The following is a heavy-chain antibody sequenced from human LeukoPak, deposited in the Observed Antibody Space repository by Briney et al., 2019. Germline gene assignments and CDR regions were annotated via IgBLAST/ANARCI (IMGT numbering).Heavy chain of an antibody. CDR2: VSSSSSYI. J-gene: IGHJ6*02. CDR3: ARNNGMDV. Sequence: GGSLRLSCAASGFTFSSYSMNWVRQAPGKGLEWVSSVSSSSSYIYYTDSVKGRFTISRDNAKNSLYLQMNSLRAEDTALYHCARNNGMDVWGQGTTVIVSS. V-gene: IGHV3-21*04. CDR1: GFTFSSYS.